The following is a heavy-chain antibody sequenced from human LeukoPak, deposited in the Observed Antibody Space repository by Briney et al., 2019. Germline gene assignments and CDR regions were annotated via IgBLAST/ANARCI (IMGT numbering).Heavy chain of an antibody. D-gene: IGHD5-18*01. CDR3: AKGGYLSYYFDL. J-gene: IGHJ4*02. CDR1: GISIRSDHW. CDR2: IYRSGST. Sequence: SETLSLTCVVSGISIRSDHWWTWVRQSPGKGLEWIGEIYRSGSTNYNPSLKSRVTMPVDRSNNQFSLKLTSMTAADTAVYYCAKGGYLSYYFDLWGRG. V-gene: IGHV4-4*02.